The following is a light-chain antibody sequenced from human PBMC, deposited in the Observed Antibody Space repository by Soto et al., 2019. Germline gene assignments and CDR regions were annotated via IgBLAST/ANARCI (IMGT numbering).Light chain of an antibody. CDR3: QQSHSTEYS. Sequence: IQLTQSPSSLSTSVGDRVTITCRTSQSISAYLNWYRQKPGQAPELLIYATSKLHSGVPSRFSGSVSVTEFTLTINSLQPEDLATYYCQQSHSTEYSFGQGTRLEIK. V-gene: IGKV1-39*01. CDR1: QSISAY. J-gene: IGKJ2*01. CDR2: ATS.